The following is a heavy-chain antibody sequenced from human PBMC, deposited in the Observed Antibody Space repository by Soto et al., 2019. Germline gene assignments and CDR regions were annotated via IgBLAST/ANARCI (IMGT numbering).Heavy chain of an antibody. D-gene: IGHD2-8*02. V-gene: IGHV3-48*02. CDR1: GFSFSTYD. CDR2: ISSSSSTI. CDR3: ARPSGYFDTGADYGAFYYYGMDG. J-gene: IGHJ6*02. Sequence: PGGSLRLSCAASGFSFSTYDMNWVRQAPGKGLEWISYISSSSSTIYYADSVKGRFTISRDNAENSLYLQMNSLRDEDTAVYYCARPSGYFDTGADYGAFYYYGMDGWGPGTTVT.